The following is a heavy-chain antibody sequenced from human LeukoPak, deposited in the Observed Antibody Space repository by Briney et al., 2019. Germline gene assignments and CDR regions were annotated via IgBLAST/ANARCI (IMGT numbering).Heavy chain of an antibody. J-gene: IGHJ4*02. CDR3: ARSGRGSSGWSANFDY. D-gene: IGHD6-19*01. CDR2: INHSGST. CDR1: GGSFSGYH. V-gene: IGHV4-34*01. Sequence: SETLSLTCAVYGGSFSGYHWSWIRQPPGKGLVWIGEINHSGSTNYNPSLKSRVTISVDTSKNQFSLKLSSVTAADTAVYYCARSGRGSSGWSANFDYWGQGTLVTVSS.